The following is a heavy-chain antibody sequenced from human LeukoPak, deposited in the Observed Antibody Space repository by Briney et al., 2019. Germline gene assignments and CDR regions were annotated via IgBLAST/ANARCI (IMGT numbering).Heavy chain of an antibody. CDR2: ISGSGGSK. J-gene: IGHJ5*02. D-gene: IGHD6-13*01. CDR3: AKEPSSSWPTNWFDP. V-gene: IGHV3-23*01. Sequence: QPGGSLRLSCAASGFTFSSYAMHWVRKAPGKGLEGVSAISGSGGSKYYADSVKGRFTISRDNSKNTLYLQMNSLRAEDTAVYYCAKEPSSSWPTNWFDPWGQGTLVTVSS. CDR1: GFTFSSYA.